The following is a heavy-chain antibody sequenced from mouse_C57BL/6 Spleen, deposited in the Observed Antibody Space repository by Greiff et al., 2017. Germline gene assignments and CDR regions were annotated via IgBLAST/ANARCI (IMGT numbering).Heavy chain of an antibody. Sequence: QVQLQQSGPELVKPGASVKISCKASGYAFSSSWMNWVKQRPGKGLEWIGRIYPGDGDTNYNGKFKGKATLTADKSSSTAYMQLSSLTSEDSAVYFCARRGELYYAMDYWGQGTSVTVSS. CDR2: IYPGDGDT. J-gene: IGHJ4*01. V-gene: IGHV1-82*01. CDR1: GYAFSSSW. CDR3: ARRGELYYAMDY. D-gene: IGHD4-1*01.